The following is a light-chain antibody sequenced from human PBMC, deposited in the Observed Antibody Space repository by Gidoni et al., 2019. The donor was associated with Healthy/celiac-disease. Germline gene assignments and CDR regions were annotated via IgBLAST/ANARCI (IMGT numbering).Light chain of an antibody. CDR2: DAS. Sequence: IVLTQSPATLSSSPGERATLSCSASQSVSSYLSWYEQKPVQAPRLLIYDASNRATSIPARFSGSGSGTDFTLTISSVEREDFAVYYCQKRCNWGPFGQGTKVEIK. J-gene: IGKJ1*01. CDR1: QSVSSY. V-gene: IGKV3-11*01. CDR3: QKRCNWGP.